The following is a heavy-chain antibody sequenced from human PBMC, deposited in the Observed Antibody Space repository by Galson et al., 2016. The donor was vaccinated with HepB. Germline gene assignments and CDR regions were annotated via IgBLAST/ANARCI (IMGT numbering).Heavy chain of an antibody. V-gene: IGHV4-34*01. Sequence: ETLSLTCAVNGVSLSDYYWSWIRQSPGRGLEWIGEISHTGSTNYNPSLKSRVTISVDTSMNHFSLTLRSLTAADTAVYYCVSLRGFADYYYYGMDVWGQGTTVTASS. CDR1: GVSLSDYY. J-gene: IGHJ6*02. CDR3: VSLRGFADYYYYGMDV. CDR2: ISHTGST. D-gene: IGHD3-3*01.